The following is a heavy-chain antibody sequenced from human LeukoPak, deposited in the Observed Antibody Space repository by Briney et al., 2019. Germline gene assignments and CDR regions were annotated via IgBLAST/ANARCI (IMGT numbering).Heavy chain of an antibody. D-gene: IGHD3-3*02. CDR3: AALARDY. CDR2: VHNDGST. Sequence: GGSLRLSCAASGFIVSSNYMTWVRQAPGEGLEWVSVVHNDGSTYYTDSVKGRFTISRDNSKNTLYLQMNSLRVEDTAVYYCAALARDYWGQGTLVTVSS. V-gene: IGHV3-53*01. J-gene: IGHJ4*02. CDR1: GFIVSSNY.